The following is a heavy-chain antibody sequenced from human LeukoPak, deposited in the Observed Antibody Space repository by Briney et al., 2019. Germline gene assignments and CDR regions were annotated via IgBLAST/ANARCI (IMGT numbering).Heavy chain of an antibody. V-gene: IGHV4-4*02. CDR1: GGSISSSNW. Sequence: SETLSLTCAVSGGSISSSNWWSWVRQPPGKGLEWIGSIYYGGSTYYNPSLKSRVTISVDTSKNQFSLKLSSVTAADTAVYYCARDPGYSLNYWGQGTLVTVSS. CDR2: IYYGGST. CDR3: ARDPGYSLNY. D-gene: IGHD5-18*01. J-gene: IGHJ4*02.